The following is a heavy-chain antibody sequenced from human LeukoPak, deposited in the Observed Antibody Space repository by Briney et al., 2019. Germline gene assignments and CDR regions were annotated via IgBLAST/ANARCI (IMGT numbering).Heavy chain of an antibody. Sequence: GGSLRLSCAASGFTFSSYWVHWVRQAPGKGLVWVSRINSDGSSTSYADSVKGRFTISRDNAKNTLYLQMNSLRAEDTAVYYCARVRGSGSYYNGDYYYGMDVWGKGTTVTVSS. CDR1: GFTFSSYW. CDR3: ARVRGSGSYYNGDYYYGMDV. V-gene: IGHV3-74*01. J-gene: IGHJ6*04. D-gene: IGHD3-10*01. CDR2: INSDGSST.